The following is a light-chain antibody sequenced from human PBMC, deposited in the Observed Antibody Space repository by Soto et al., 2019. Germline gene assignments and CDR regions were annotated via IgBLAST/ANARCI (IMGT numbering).Light chain of an antibody. CDR1: QDMSNF. J-gene: IGKJ3*01. CDR3: QKYNSAPFT. Sequence: DIQMTQSPSSLSASVGDRVTITCRASQDMSNFLVWFQQKPGKVPILLIYGASTLQSGVPSRFSGSGSGTDFTLTISCLQTEDVATYFCQKYNSAPFTFGPGTTVYIK. V-gene: IGKV1-27*01. CDR2: GAS.